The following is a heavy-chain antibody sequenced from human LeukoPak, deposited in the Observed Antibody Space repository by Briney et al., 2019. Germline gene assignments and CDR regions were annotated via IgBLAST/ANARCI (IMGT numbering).Heavy chain of an antibody. J-gene: IGHJ6*03. D-gene: IGHD3-10*01. CDR2: ISTSSSYR. V-gene: IGHV3-21*01. CDR1: RFTFSSYN. Sequence: GGSLRLSCAASRFTFSSYNMNWVRQAPGKGLEWVSSISTSSSYRYYADSVKGRFTISRDNAKKLLYLQMNSLRAEDTAVYYCARDYYGSGSYYKAYYYYYYMDVWGKGTTVTVSS. CDR3: ARDYYGSGSYYKAYYYYYYMDV.